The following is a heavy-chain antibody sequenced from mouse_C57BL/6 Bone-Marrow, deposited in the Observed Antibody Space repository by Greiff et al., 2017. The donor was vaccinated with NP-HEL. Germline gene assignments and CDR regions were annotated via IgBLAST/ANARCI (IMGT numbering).Heavy chain of an antibody. J-gene: IGHJ1*03. CDR2: ISDGGGNT. CDR1: GFTFSSYS. V-gene: IGHV5-9*04. D-gene: IGHD2-3*01. CDR3: ARGYYDGYSYWYFDV. Sequence: EVKLVESGGGLVKPGGSLKLSCAASGFTFSSYSMSWVRQAPEKRLEWVANISDGGGNTYYPDSVKGRFTISRDNAKNTLYLQMSSLTSEDTAMYYCARGYYDGYSYWYFDVWGTGTTVTVSS.